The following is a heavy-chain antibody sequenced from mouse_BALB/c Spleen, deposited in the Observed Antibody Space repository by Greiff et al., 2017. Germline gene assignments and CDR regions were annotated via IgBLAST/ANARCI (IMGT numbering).Heavy chain of an antibody. J-gene: IGHJ2*01. CDR1: GFTFSSYT. Sequence: EVQRVESGGGLVKPGGSLKLSCAASGFTFSSYTMSWVRQTPEKRLEWVATISSGGSYTYYPDSVKGRFTISRDNAKNTLYLQMSSLKSEDTAMYYCTSHYYGSSFDYWGQGTTLTVSS. D-gene: IGHD1-1*01. CDR2: ISSGGSYT. V-gene: IGHV5-6-4*01. CDR3: TSHYYGSSFDY.